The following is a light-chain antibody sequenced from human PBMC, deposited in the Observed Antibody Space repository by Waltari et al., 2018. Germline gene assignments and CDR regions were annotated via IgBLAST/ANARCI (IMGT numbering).Light chain of an antibody. V-gene: IGKV1-8*01. CDR3: QQFYDYPWT. CDR1: QGISPY. Sequence: AIRMTQSPSSFSVSPGDRVTITCRASQGISPYLAWFQQKPGKAPKLLIHSASTLKSGAPARFSGSGSGTDFTLTISCLQSEDVATYYCQQFYDYPWTFGQGTKVEIK. J-gene: IGKJ1*01. CDR2: SAS.